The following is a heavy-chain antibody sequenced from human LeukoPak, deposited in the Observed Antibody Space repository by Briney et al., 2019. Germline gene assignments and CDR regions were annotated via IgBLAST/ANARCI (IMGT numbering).Heavy chain of an antibody. Sequence: PGGSLRLSCAASGFTFSSYAMSWVRQAPGKGLWWVSAISGSGGSTYYADSVKGRFTISRDNSKNTLYLQMNSLRAEDTAVYYCAKGGIPYYGMDVWGLGTTVTVSS. CDR1: GFTFSSYA. D-gene: IGHD6-13*01. CDR3: AKGGIPYYGMDV. J-gene: IGHJ6*02. V-gene: IGHV3-23*01. CDR2: ISGSGGST.